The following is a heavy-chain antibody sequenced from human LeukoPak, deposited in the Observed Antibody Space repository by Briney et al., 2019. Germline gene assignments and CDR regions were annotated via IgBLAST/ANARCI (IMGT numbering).Heavy chain of an antibody. CDR3: AREGGFCRPPDY. V-gene: IGHV4-4*02. Sequence: SSETLSLTCAVSGGSLTSTNWWTWVRPPPGKGLEWIEEYHLDGRTNYNPSLKRRLIISMDLPENHIFLKLTSVTAADAVVYYCAREGGFCRPPDYSGQGTLVTVSS. CDR2: YHLDGRT. D-gene: IGHD3-3*01. CDR1: GGSLTSTNW. J-gene: IGHJ4*02.